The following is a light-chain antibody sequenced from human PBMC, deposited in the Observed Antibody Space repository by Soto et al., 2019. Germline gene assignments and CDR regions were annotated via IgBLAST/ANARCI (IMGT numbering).Light chain of an antibody. CDR1: SSNIENNY. CDR2: ENN. J-gene: IGLJ1*01. V-gene: IGLV1-51*02. CDR3: GTWDSSLSGFV. Sequence: QSVLTQPPSVSAAPGQKVTISCSGSSSNIENNYVSWYQQLPGTAPKLLIYENNRRPLGIPDRFTGSKSGTSATLGITGLQTGDEADYYCGTWDSSLSGFVVGTGTKVTV.